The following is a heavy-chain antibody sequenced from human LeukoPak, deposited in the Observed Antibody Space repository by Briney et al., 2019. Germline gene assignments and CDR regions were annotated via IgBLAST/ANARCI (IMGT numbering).Heavy chain of an antibody. CDR3: ARGEYNWNDLHL. CDR2: ISGSGGST. V-gene: IGHV3-23*01. J-gene: IGHJ5*02. Sequence: GGSLRLSCAASGFTFSSYEMNWVRQAPGKGLEWVSAISGSGGSTYYADSVKGRFTISRDNSKNTLFLQVNSLRAEDTAVYYCARGEYNWNDLHLWGQGTLVTVSS. D-gene: IGHD1-20*01. CDR1: GFTFSSYE.